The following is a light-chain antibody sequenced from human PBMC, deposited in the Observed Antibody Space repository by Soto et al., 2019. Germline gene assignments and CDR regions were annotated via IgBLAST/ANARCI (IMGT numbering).Light chain of an antibody. CDR3: LLSDGGARV. J-gene: IGLJ2*01. Sequence: QAVVTQEPSLTVSPGGTVTLTCGSSTGAVISAHYPYWFQQKPGQAPRTLIYDTSDKHSWTPARFSGSLLGGKAALTLSGAQPEDEAEYYCLLSDGGARVFGGGTKLTVL. CDR1: TGAVISAHY. V-gene: IGLV7-46*01. CDR2: DTS.